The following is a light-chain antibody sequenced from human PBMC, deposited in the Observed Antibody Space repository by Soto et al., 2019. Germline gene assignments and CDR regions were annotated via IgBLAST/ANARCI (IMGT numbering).Light chain of an antibody. CDR3: QQHDQGWT. J-gene: IGKJ1*01. CDR1: QSISTN. V-gene: IGKV3-15*01. CDR2: GAS. Sequence: EMVMTQSPATLSVFLGERATLFCRASQSISTNLVWYQQKPGQPPRLLMYGASTSATGIPARFSGSGSGTEFTLTISSLQSEDFAVYYCQQHDQGWTFGQGTKVEIK.